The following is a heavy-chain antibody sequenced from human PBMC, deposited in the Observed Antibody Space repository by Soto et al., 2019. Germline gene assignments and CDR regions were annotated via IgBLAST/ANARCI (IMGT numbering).Heavy chain of an antibody. Sequence: SQTLSLTCVISGNNVSTNSAGWNWIRQSPSRGLEWLGRTYYRSKWNNDYAASVKGRINVNPDTSKDQFSLHLHSVTPEDTGVYYCARNSWNAPPAFDFWGQGIQVTVSS. J-gene: IGHJ4*02. D-gene: IGHD1-1*01. CDR1: GNNVSTNSAG. CDR2: TYYRSKWNN. V-gene: IGHV6-1*01. CDR3: ARNSWNAPPAFDF.